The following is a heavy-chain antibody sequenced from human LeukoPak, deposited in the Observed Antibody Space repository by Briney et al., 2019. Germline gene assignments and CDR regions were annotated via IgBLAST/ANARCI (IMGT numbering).Heavy chain of an antibody. CDR2: IYYSGST. V-gene: IGHV4-39*07. D-gene: IGHD2-15*01. CDR1: GCSISSSSYY. CDR3: ARDRYCSGGSCYPLDYYMDV. Sequence: SETLSLTCTVSGCSISSSSYYWGWIRQPPGKGLERIGSIYYSGSTYYNPSLKSRVTISVDTSKNQYSLKLSSVTAADTAVYYCARDRYCSGGSCYPLDYYMDVWGKGTTVTVSS. J-gene: IGHJ6*03.